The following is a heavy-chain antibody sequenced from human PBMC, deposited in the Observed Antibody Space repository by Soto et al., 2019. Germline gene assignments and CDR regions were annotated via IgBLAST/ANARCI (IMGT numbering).Heavy chain of an antibody. Sequence: PGGSLRLSCAASGFTVSSNYMSWVRQAPGKGLEWVSVIYSGGSTYYADSVKGRFTISRDNSKNTLYLQMNSLRAEDTAVYYCARGYSGYDLPLSHWGQGTLVTVSS. V-gene: IGHV3-66*01. D-gene: IGHD5-12*01. CDR3: ARGYSGYDLPLSH. J-gene: IGHJ4*02. CDR2: IYSGGST. CDR1: GFTVSSNY.